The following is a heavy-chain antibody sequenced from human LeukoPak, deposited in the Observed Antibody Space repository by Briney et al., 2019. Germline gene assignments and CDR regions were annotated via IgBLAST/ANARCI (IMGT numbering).Heavy chain of an antibody. Sequence: GASLRLSCEASGFTFSSYALSWVRQAPGKGLEWVSAISASGGSTYYADSVKGRFTISRDNSKNTLHLQMSSLRDEDTAVYYCAKAPAALIKGSFDYWGQGTLVTVSS. CDR2: ISASGGST. CDR3: AKAPAALIKGSFDY. CDR1: GFTFSSYA. D-gene: IGHD2-2*01. J-gene: IGHJ4*02. V-gene: IGHV3-23*01.